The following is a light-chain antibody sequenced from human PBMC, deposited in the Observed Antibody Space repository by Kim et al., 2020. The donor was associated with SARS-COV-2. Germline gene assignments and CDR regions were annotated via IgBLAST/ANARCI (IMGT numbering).Light chain of an antibody. J-gene: IGKJ4*01. CDR1: QTVLYSSDNKNY. Sequence: IVMTQSPDSLPMSLGERATFNCKSSQTVLYSSDNKNYLAWYQQKPGQPPKLLIYWASTRESGVPDRFSGSGSGTDFTLTISSLQAEDVAVYYCQQYYTTPPTFGGGTKVDIK. V-gene: IGKV4-1*01. CDR2: WAS. CDR3: QQYYTTPPT.